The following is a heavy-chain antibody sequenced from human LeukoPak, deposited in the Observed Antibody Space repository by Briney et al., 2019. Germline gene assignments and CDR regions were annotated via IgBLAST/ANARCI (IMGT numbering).Heavy chain of an antibody. V-gene: IGHV1-69*06. D-gene: IGHD6-19*01. CDR2: IIPIFGTA. CDR1: GGTFSSYA. J-gene: IGHJ6*03. CDR3: ARGHSSGQYYYYYMDV. Sequence: GSSVKVSCKASGGTFSSYAISWVRQAPGQGLEWMGGIIPIFGTANYAQKFQGRVTITADKSTSTAYMGLSSLRSEDTAVYYCARGHSSGQYYYYYMDVWGKGTTVTVSS.